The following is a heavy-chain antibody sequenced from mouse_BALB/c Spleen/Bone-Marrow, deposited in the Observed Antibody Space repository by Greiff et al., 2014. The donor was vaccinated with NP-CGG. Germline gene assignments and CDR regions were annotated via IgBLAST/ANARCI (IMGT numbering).Heavy chain of an antibody. Sequence: DVMLVESGGALVQPGGSRKLSCAASGFTFSDYGVAWVRQAPGKGPEWVAFISNLAYSIYYTDTVTGRFTISRENAKNTLYLEMSSLRSEDTAMYYCARETTRGAMDYWGQGTSVTVSS. CDR3: ARETTRGAMDY. J-gene: IGHJ4*01. D-gene: IGHD2-1*01. CDR1: GFTFSDYG. V-gene: IGHV5-15*02. CDR2: ISNLAYSI.